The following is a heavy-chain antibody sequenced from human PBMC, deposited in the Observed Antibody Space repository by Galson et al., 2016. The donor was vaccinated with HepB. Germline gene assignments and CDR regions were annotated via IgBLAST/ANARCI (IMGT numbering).Heavy chain of an antibody. J-gene: IGHJ4*02. Sequence: SLRLSCAASGFVFRTYAMHWVRQAPGKGLEWVAVIWYDGRNENYAESLKGRFTISRDNSNNTLYLQMNSLRPEDTAVYYCARGRRHSSEYADYWGQGTLVTVSS. D-gene: IGHD6-13*01. CDR3: ARGRRHSSEYADY. CDR2: IWYDGRNE. V-gene: IGHV3-33*01. CDR1: GFVFRTYA.